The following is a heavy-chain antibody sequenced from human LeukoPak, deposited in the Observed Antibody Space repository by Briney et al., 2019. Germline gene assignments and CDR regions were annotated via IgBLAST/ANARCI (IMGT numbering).Heavy chain of an antibody. J-gene: IGHJ4*02. CDR1: GGSISSNNW. CDR2: IYHSGST. Sequence: SETLSLTCAVSGGSISSNNWWSWVRQPPGRGLEWIGEIYHSGSTNYHPSLKSRVTISVDKAKNQFSLKLTSVTAADTAVYFCARRIISGYTDYWGQGTLVTVSS. CDR3: ARRIISGYTDY. V-gene: IGHV4-4*02. D-gene: IGHD3-22*01.